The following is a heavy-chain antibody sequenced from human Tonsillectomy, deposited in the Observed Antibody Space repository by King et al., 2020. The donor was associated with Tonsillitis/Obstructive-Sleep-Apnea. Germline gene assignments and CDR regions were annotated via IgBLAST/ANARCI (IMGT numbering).Heavy chain of an antibody. CDR2: INQSGST. D-gene: IGHD3-10*01. CDR3: ARGPGRLYHYYYMDV. Sequence: VQLQQWGAGVLKPSETLSLTCAVFGGSFSGYYWSWIRQPPGKGLEWIGEINQSGSTNYNPSLKSRVTISVDTSKNQFSLRLSSVTAADTAVFYCARGPGRLYHYYYMDVWGKGTTVTVSS. J-gene: IGHJ6*03. V-gene: IGHV4-34*01. CDR1: GGSFSGYY.